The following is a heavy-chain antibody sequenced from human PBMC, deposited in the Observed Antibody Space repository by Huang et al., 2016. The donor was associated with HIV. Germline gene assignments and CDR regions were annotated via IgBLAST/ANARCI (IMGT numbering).Heavy chain of an antibody. Sequence: EVQLVESGGGLVKPGGSLSLSCAASGFTFSNAWLGGVRQAPGKGLEWGGRIKSKTDGGTTDYAAPVKGRFTISRDDSKKTLYLKMNSLKSEDTAVYYCSSGSTSSPDYYYYYGMEVWGQGTTVTVSS. J-gene: IGHJ6*02. V-gene: IGHV3-15*01. D-gene: IGHD2-2*01. CDR2: IKSKTDGGTT. CDR3: SSGSTSSPDYYYYYGMEV. CDR1: GFTFSNAW.